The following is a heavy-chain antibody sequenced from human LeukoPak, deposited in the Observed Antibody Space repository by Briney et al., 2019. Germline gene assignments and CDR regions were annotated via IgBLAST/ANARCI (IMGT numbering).Heavy chain of an antibody. CDR2: ISAYNGNT. CDR3: ARMRPALLAAAGTGFDY. J-gene: IGHJ4*02. Sequence: AAVNVSCKGSGYTFTSYGISWLRQAPGQGLEWMGWISAYNGNTNYAQKLQGRVTMTTDTSTSTAYMELRSLRSGDTAVYYCARMRPALLAAAGTGFDYWGQGTLVTVSS. CDR1: GYTFTSYG. D-gene: IGHD6-13*01. V-gene: IGHV1-18*01.